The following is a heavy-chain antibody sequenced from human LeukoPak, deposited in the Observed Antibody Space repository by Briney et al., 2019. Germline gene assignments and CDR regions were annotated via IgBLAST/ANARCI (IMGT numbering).Heavy chain of an antibody. CDR2: IGSTSTYI. Sequence: GSLRLSCAASGFTFSSYSMIWVRQASGKGLEWVSSIGSTSTYIYYADSVKGRFTISRDNAKNSLNLQMNSLRAEDTAVYYCARVLGGYCSGTLCAFDIWGQGTMVTVSS. CDR3: ARVLGGYCSGTLCAFDI. V-gene: IGHV3-21*01. D-gene: IGHD2-2*01. J-gene: IGHJ3*02. CDR1: GFTFSSYS.